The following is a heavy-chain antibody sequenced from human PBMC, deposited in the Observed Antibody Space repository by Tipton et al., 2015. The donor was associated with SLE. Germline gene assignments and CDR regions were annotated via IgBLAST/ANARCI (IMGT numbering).Heavy chain of an antibody. CDR1: GGSISSHY. CDR2: ISYSETT. V-gene: IGHV4-59*11. CDR3: AGAWQGYCSGGTCYVLDY. D-gene: IGHD2-15*01. Sequence: TLSLTCTASGGSISSHYWSWIRQPPGKGLEWFGYISYSETTNYNPSLKSRVTISVDTSKNQFSLKLRSVTAADTAVYYCAGAWQGYCSGGTCYVLDYWGQGTLVTVSS. J-gene: IGHJ4*02.